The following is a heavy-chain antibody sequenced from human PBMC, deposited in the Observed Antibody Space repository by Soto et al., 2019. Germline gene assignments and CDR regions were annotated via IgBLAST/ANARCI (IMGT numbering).Heavy chain of an antibody. D-gene: IGHD6-19*01. J-gene: IGHJ6*02. CDR1: GGSFSGYY. V-gene: IGHV4-34*01. CDR3: ARGRGGWYPYYDYGMDV. Sequence: QVQLQQWGAGLLKPSETLSLTCAVYGGSFSGYYWSWIRQPPGKGLEWIGEINHSGSTNYNPSLKSRVTISVDTSKNQFSLKLSSVPAADTAVYYCARGRGGWYPYYDYGMDVWGQGTTVTVSS. CDR2: INHSGST.